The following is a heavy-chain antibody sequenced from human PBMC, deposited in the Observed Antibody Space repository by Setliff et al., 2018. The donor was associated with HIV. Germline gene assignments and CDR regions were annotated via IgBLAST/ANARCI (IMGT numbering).Heavy chain of an antibody. D-gene: IGHD3-16*01. CDR2: IDPEDGET. Sequence: ASVKVSCKVSGHTFTDYSIHWVQQAPGKGLEWMGLIDPEDGETIYAEKFQGRVTMTADRSKDIAYMKLSSLRSEDTAMYFCAWGTQRPIDSWGQGTLVTVSS. CDR1: GHTFTDYS. V-gene: IGHV1-69-2*01. CDR3: AWGTQRPIDS. J-gene: IGHJ4*02.